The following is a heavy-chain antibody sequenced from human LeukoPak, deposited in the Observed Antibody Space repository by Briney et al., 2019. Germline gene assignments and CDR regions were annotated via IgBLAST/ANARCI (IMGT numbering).Heavy chain of an antibody. J-gene: IGHJ4*02. Sequence: GGSLRLSCAASGFTFSSYAMSWVRQAPGKGLEWVSAISGSGGSTYYADSVKGRFTISRDNSKNTLYLQMNNLRAEDTAVYFCAKNRGFTYGSTFDYWGQGTLVTVSS. CDR1: GFTFSSYA. D-gene: IGHD2-2*03. CDR2: ISGSGGST. V-gene: IGHV3-23*01. CDR3: AKNRGFTYGSTFDY.